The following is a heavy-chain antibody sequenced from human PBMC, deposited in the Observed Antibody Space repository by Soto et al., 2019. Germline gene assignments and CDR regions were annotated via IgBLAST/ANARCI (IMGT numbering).Heavy chain of an antibody. J-gene: IGHJ4*02. CDR1: GFTFTRYS. Sequence: GGSLRLSCAASGFTFTRYSMNWVRQAPGKGLEWVSSISSATNYIYYGDSMKGRFTISRDNAKNSLYLEMNSLRAEDTTVYYCARESEDLTSNFDYWGQGTLVTVSS. V-gene: IGHV3-21*06. CDR3: ARESEDLTSNFDY. CDR2: ISSATNYI.